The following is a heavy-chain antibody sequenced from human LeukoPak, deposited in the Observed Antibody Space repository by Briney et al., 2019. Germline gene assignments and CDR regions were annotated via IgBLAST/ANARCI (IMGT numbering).Heavy chain of an antibody. CDR2: ISSSGSPI. CDR1: GFTVSSNY. CDR3: ARFVAPGVVVAAVAARTFYFDY. D-gene: IGHD2-15*01. Sequence: GGSLRLSCAASGFTVSSNYMSWVRQAPGKGLEWVSYISSSGSPIYYADSVKGRVTISRDNAKNSLYLQMDSLRAEDTAVYYCARFVAPGVVVAAVAARTFYFDYWGQGTLVTVSS. J-gene: IGHJ4*02. V-gene: IGHV3-11*01.